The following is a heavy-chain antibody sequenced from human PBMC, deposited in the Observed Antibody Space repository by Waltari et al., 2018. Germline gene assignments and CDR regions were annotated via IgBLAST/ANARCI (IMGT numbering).Heavy chain of an antibody. V-gene: IGHV3-23*01. J-gene: IGHJ4*02. CDR1: EITFTKYA. D-gene: IGHD1-20*01. CDR3: ATPFYNWDDPLHS. Sequence: EVQLLESGGDLVRPGGSLSLSCSASEITFTKYAINWVRLAPGTGLGWVSAISVSDGTYYADSVKGRFTISRDTSKNTVYLQMNGLRAEDTAVYYCATPFYNWDDPLHSWGQGTLVTVSS. CDR2: ISVSDGT.